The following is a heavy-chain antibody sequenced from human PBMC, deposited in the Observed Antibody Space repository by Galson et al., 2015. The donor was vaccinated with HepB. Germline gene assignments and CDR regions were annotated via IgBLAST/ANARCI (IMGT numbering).Heavy chain of an antibody. J-gene: IGHJ5*02. V-gene: IGHV1-2*06. Sequence: SVKVSCKASGYSFTNNYIHWVRQAPGQGLEWMGRISPYSTETSFAQNFQGRVTMARDTSISAVYMELTRLKFDDTAVYFCAGEPYCSSTSCYWFDPWGQGTLVTVSS. CDR1: GYSFTNNY. CDR3: AGEPYCSSTSCYWFDP. D-gene: IGHD2-2*01. CDR2: ISPYSTET.